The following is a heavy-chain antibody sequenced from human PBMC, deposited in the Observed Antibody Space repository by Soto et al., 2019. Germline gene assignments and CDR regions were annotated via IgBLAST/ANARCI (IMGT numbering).Heavy chain of an antibody. CDR1: GGSISSSSYY. J-gene: IGHJ4*02. CDR3: ARLRGVVMIFDS. D-gene: IGHD2-15*01. V-gene: IGHV4-39*01. Sequence: QLQLQESGPGLVKPSETLSLTCTVSGGSISSSSYYWGWIRQPPGKGLEWIGRIYYSGSTYYNPSLKSRVTISVDTSKNQFSLKLSSVTAADTAVYYCARLRGVVMIFDSWGQGTLVTVSS. CDR2: IYYSGST.